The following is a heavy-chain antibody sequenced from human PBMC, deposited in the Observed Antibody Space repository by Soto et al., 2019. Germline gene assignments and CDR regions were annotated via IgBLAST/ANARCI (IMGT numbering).Heavy chain of an antibody. CDR1: GGTFSSYA. V-gene: IGHV1-69*13. CDR3: ARAGYCSGGSCYSVNDNWFDP. CDR2: IIPIFGTA. J-gene: IGHJ5*02. D-gene: IGHD2-15*01. Sequence: GASVKVSCKASGGTFSSYAISWVRQAPGQGLEWMGGIIPIFGTANYAQKFQGRVTITADESTSTAYMELSSLRSEDTAVYYCARAGYCSGGSCYSVNDNWFDPWGQGTLDTVSS.